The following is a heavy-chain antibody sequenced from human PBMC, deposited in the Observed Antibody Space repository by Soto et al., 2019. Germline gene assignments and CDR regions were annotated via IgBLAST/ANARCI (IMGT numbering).Heavy chain of an antibody. CDR2: ISYDGSNK. J-gene: IGHJ4*02. CDR3: AKDRDTLAAGGDFDY. V-gene: IGHV3-30*18. CDR1: GFTFSSHG. D-gene: IGHD6-13*01. Sequence: QVQLEESGGGVVQPGRSLRLSCAASGFTFSSHGMHWVRQAPGKGLEWLALISYDGSNKCYADSVKGRFSISRDNSRNTLYLEMHSLRAEDTALYYCAKDRDTLAAGGDFDYWGQGTLVTVSS.